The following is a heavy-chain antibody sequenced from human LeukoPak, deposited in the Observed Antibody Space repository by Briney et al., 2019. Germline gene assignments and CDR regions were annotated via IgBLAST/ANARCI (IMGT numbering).Heavy chain of an antibody. V-gene: IGHV3-64*01. Sequence: PGGSLRLSCAASGFTFSSYAMHWVRQAPGKGLEYVSAISSNGGSTYYANSVKGRSTISRDNSKNTLYLQMGSLRAEDMAVYYCARDSSGYIDYWGQGTLVTVSS. CDR3: ARDSSGYIDY. D-gene: IGHD3-22*01. CDR2: ISSNGGST. J-gene: IGHJ4*02. CDR1: GFTFSSYA.